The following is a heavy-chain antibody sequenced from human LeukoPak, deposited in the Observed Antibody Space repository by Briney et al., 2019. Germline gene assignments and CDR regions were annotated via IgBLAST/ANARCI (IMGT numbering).Heavy chain of an antibody. J-gene: IGHJ4*02. D-gene: IGHD3-9*01. CDR1: GFIFSDYY. CDR3: AGGFGSFDWLWEH. CDR2: ISGDTTYR. Sequence: GGSLRLSCAASGFIFSDYYMSWIRQAPGRGLEWVSYISGDTTYRSYADSVKGRFTVSRDNAQNSLYLQMDSLRAEDTAIYYCAGGFGSFDWLWEHWDPGTLVTVSS. V-gene: IGHV3-11*05.